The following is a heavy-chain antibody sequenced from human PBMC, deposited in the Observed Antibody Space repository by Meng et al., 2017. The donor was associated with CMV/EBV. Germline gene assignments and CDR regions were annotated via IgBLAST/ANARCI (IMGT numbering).Heavy chain of an antibody. D-gene: IGHD5-18*01. CDR2: ISGSGGST. CDR3: AKTPDTAMVFDY. J-gene: IGHJ4*02. Sequence: GKSLKISCAASGFTFSSYAMSWVRQAPGKGLEWVSAISGSGGSTYYADSVKGRFTISRDNSKNTLYLQMNSLRAEDTAVYYCAKTPDTAMVFDYWGQGTLVTVSS. CDR1: GFTFSSYA. V-gene: IGHV3-23*01.